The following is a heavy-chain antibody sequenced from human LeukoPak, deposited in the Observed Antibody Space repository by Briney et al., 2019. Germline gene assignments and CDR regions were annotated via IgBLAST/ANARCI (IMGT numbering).Heavy chain of an antibody. V-gene: IGHV6-1*01. CDR1: GDSVSSNSAA. J-gene: IGHJ4*02. CDR3: ARKGTVTTPFGY. CDR2: TYYRSKWIS. Sequence: SQTLSLTCAISGDSVSSNSAAWNWIRQSPSRGLEWLGRTYYRSKWISDYAVSVKSRMTINADTSKNQFSLQVNSVTPEDTAVYYCARKGTVTTPFGYWGQGILVTVSS. D-gene: IGHD1/OR15-1a*01.